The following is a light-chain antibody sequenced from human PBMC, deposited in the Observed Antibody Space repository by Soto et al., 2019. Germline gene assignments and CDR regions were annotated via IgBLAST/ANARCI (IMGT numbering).Light chain of an antibody. V-gene: IGLV2-14*03. CDR2: DVT. Sequence: QSALTQPASVSGSPGQSITISCTGTSGYIGVYYYVSWFQQHPGKAPKLMIYDVTSRPSGVSSRFSGSMSGNTASLTISGLQAEDEADYYCGSYTSSSTLEMVFGGGTKLTVL. CDR3: GSYTSSSTLEMV. CDR1: SGYIGVYYY. J-gene: IGLJ3*02.